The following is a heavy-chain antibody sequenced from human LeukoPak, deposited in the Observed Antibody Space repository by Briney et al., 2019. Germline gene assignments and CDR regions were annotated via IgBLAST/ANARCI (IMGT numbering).Heavy chain of an antibody. V-gene: IGHV3-7*01. CDR2: INEHGTKT. J-gene: IGHJ4*02. CDR3: VSVAGYLDY. Sequence: GGSLRLSGAASGFSFNTYWMGWVRQAPGKGREWVANINEHGTKTFYVDSVKGRFTISRDNAKSSLFLQMNSLRAEDTAIYFCVSVAGYLDYWGQGSLVAVSS. CDR1: GFSFNTYW. D-gene: IGHD6-19*01.